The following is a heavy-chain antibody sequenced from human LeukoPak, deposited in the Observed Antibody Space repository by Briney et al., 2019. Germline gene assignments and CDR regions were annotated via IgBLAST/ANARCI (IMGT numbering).Heavy chain of an antibody. CDR2: ISSSSSTI. D-gene: IGHD5-24*01. CDR1: GFTFSSYG. Sequence: GGPLRLSCAASGFTFSSYGMHWVRQAPGKGLEWVSYISSSSSTIYYADSVKGRFTISRDNAKNSLYLQMNSLRAEDTAVYYCARIESPLDGYFDYWGQGTLVTVSS. CDR3: ARIESPLDGYFDY. J-gene: IGHJ4*02. V-gene: IGHV3-48*01.